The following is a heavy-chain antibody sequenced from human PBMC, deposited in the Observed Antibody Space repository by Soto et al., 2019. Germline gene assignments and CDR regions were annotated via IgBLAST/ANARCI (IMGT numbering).Heavy chain of an antibody. CDR1: GGTLSSYA. CDR3: ARVMVQLVRDYCYGMDV. J-gene: IGHJ6*02. CDR2: IIPIFGTA. V-gene: IGHV1-69*15. D-gene: IGHD6-6*01. Sequence: QVQLVQSGAEVKKPGSSVKVSCKASGGTLSSYAISWVRQAPGQRLEWMGRIIPIFGTANYAQKFQGRVTKTADESRSTAYMDPSSLRTEDTAVYYCARVMVQLVRDYCYGMDVWGQGSTVTVS.